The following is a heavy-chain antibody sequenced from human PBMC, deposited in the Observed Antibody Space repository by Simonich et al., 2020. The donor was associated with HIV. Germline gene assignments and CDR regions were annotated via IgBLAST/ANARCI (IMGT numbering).Heavy chain of an antibody. CDR3: AKDKGAYYGSGSPVY. CDR2: ISWKSGSI. CDR1: GFTFDDYA. J-gene: IGHJ4*02. Sequence: EVQLVESGGGLVQPGRSLRLSCAASGFTFDDYAMHWVRQAPGKGLCGVSGISWKSGSIRYADSVKGRFTISRDNAKNSLYLQMNSLRAEDTALYYCAKDKGAYYGSGSPVYWGQGTLVTVSS. D-gene: IGHD3-10*01. V-gene: IGHV3-9*01.